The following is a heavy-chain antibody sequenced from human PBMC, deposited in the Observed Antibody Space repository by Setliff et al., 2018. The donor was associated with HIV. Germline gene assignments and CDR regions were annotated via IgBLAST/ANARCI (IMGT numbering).Heavy chain of an antibody. J-gene: IGHJ6*03. D-gene: IGHD3-16*01. CDR2: MSTYSGNT. CDR1: GYTFINYG. CDR3: SRTVKTTLGDLLSPYYYYMDL. Sequence: ASVKVSCKAYGYTFINYGITWVRQAPGQGLEWMGWMSTYSGNTDYAQNVQGRFTMTSDTSTTTAYMELRNLRSNDSAVYYCSRTVKTTLGDLLSPYYYYMDLWGKGTTVTVSS. V-gene: IGHV1-18*01.